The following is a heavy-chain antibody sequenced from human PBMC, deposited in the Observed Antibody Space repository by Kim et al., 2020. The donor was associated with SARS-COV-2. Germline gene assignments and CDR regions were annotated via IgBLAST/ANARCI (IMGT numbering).Heavy chain of an antibody. V-gene: IGHV3-74*01. CDR2: INTDGSGT. J-gene: IGHJ5*02. Sequence: GGSLRLSCAASGLTFSTSWMHWVRQAPGKGLVCVSRINTDGSGTSYADSVKGRFTISRDNAQNTLYLQMNNLRDEDTALYYCARGSTLSLNWLDPWGQGTLVTVSS. D-gene: IGHD3-16*02. CDR3: ARGSTLSLNWLDP. CDR1: GLTFSTSW.